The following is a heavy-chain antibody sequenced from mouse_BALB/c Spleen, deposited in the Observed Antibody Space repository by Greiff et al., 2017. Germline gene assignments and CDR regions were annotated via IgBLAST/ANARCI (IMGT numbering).Heavy chain of an antibody. CDR2: IYPGGGYT. D-gene: IGHD3-3*01. V-gene: IGHV1-63*02. CDR1: GYTFTNYW. CDR3: ARWAEGYAMDY. J-gene: IGHJ4*01. Sequence: VQLQQSGAELVRPGTSVKISCKASGYTFTNYWLGWVKQRPGHGLEWIGDIYPGGGYTNYNEKFKGKATLTADTSSSTAYMQLSSLTSEDSAVYFCARWAEGYAMDYWGQGTSVTVSS.